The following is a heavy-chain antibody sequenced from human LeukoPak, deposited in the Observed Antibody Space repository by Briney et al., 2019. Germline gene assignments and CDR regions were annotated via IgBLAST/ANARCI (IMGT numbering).Heavy chain of an antibody. D-gene: IGHD3-10*01. J-gene: IGHJ4*02. CDR2: INHSGSN. CDR3: ARGEVLWDY. Sequence: SSETLSLTCAVSGESFSGYYWSCIRPPPGEGLEWIGEINHSGSNNYNTSLKSRITISVDKTKNQFSLEPSSVTAADTAVYYCARGEVLWDYWGQGTLVTVSS. V-gene: IGHV4-34*01. CDR1: GESFSGYY.